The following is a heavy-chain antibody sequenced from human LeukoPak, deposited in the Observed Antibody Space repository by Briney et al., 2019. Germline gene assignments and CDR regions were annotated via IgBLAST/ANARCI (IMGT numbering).Heavy chain of an antibody. CDR1: GGSITSDY. J-gene: IGHJ5*02. CDR3: ARNLLGIAVAGS. D-gene: IGHD6-13*01. CDR2: IYYSGST. V-gene: IGHV4-59*04. Sequence: SETLSLTCTVSGGSITSDYWSWIRQPPGKGLEWIGYIYYSGSTYYNPSLKSRVTMSVDTSKNQFSLKLSSVTAVDTAVYYCARNLLGIAVAGSWGQGILVTVSS.